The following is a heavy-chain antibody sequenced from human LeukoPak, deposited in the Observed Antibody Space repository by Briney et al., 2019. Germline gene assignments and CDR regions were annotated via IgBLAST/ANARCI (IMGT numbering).Heavy chain of an antibody. CDR3: ARGIRQLPPKIYFYYGVDV. CDR1: GFTFSSYW. CDR2: VNAAGTAT. V-gene: IGHV3-74*01. Sequence: PGGSLRLSCVASGFTFSSYWMHWVRQAPGKGLVWVSHVNAAGTATRYADSVKGRFTISRDNAKNTLYLQMNSLRAEDTALYYCARGIRQLPPKIYFYYGVDVWGQGTTVTVSS. J-gene: IGHJ6*02. D-gene: IGHD2-2*01.